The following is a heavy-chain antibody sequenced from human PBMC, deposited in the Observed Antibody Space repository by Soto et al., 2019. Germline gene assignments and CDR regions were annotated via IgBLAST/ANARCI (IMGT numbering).Heavy chain of an antibody. Sequence: QVQLQESGPGLVKPSETLSLTCTVSGGSINKNYWGWIRQSPGKGLEWIGHIYHSGSTKYNSSLKSRVVISIDASRNHFSLRLTSVTAADKAIYYCVYIGGAYGSNNWFDPWGQGALVTLSS. CDR3: VYIGGAYGSNNWFDP. J-gene: IGHJ5*02. CDR2: IYHSGST. D-gene: IGHD3-16*01. CDR1: GGSINKNY. V-gene: IGHV4-59*01.